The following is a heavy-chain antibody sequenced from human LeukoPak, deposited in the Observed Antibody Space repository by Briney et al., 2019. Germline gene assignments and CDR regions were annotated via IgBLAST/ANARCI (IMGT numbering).Heavy chain of an antibody. Sequence: SETLSLTCTVSGGSISSGGYYWSWIRQHPGKGLEWIGYIYYSGSTYYNPSLKSRVTISVDTSKSQFSLKLSSVTAADTAVYYCAGQYSSSWHIASTPFDPWGQGTLVTVSS. CDR3: AGQYSSSWHIASTPFDP. V-gene: IGHV4-31*03. J-gene: IGHJ5*02. CDR2: IYYSGST. D-gene: IGHD6-13*01. CDR1: GGSISSGGYY.